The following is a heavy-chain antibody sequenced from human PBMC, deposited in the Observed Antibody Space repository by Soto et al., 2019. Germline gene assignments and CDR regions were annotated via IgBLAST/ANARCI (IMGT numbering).Heavy chain of an antibody. CDR1: GFTFSRYA. Sequence: GGSLRLSCAASGFTFSRYAMSWVRQAPGKGLEWVSAISGSGDSTYYADSVKGRFTISRDNSKNTLYLQMNSLRAEDTAVYYCAKEEGRAYSSNWYEASWGQGTLVTVSS. CDR3: AKEEGRAYSSNWYEAS. J-gene: IGHJ4*02. V-gene: IGHV3-23*01. D-gene: IGHD6-13*01. CDR2: ISGSGDST.